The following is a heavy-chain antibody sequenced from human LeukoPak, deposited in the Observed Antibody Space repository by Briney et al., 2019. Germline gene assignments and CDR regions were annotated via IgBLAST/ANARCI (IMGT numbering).Heavy chain of an antibody. V-gene: IGHV4-59*01. D-gene: IGHD2-2*02. CDR1: GGSISSYY. CDR3: VAAIGFDWFDP. CDR2: IYYSGST. J-gene: IGHJ5*02. Sequence: SETLSLTCTVSGGSISSYYWSWIRQPPGKGLEWIGYIYYSGSTNYNPSLKSRVTISVDTSKNQFSLKLSSVTAADTAVYHCVAAIGFDWFDPWGQGTLVTVSS.